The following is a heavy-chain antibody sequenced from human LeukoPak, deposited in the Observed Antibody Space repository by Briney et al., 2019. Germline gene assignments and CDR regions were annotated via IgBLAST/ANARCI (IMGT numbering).Heavy chain of an antibody. V-gene: IGHV3-53*01. CDR3: ARAPPDVDTTMAMDH. CDR2: IYSGGST. J-gene: IGHJ4*02. Sequence: GGSLRLSCAASGITVSSNYMSWVRQAPGKGLEWVSVIYSGGSTSYADSVKGRFTISRDNSKNTVFLQMNSLRAEDTALYYCARAPPDVDTTMAMDHWGRGTLVTVSS. CDR1: GITVSSNY. D-gene: IGHD5-18*01.